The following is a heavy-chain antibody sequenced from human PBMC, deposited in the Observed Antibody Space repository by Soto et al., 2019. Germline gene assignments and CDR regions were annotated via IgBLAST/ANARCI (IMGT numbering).Heavy chain of an antibody. CDR1: GFTVSSNY. Sequence: EVQLVDSGGGLVRTGGSLRLSCAASGFTVSSNYISWVRQAPGKGLEWVSVIYADGTTYYADSVKDRFTISRDNSKTPVSRQMSSLRAEDTAVYYSAVDIEVTGMGHYYFDYWGQGALVTVSS. J-gene: IGHJ4*02. D-gene: IGHD2-15*01. CDR2: IYADGTT. V-gene: IGHV3-66*01. CDR3: AVDIEVTGMGHYYFDY.